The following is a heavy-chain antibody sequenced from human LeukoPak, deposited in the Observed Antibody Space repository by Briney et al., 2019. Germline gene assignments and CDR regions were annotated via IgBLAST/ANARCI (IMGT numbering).Heavy chain of an antibody. J-gene: IGHJ5*02. CDR3: ARAYYYDSSGYFLNWFDP. CDR2: ISAYNGNT. D-gene: IGHD3-22*01. CDR1: GYTFTSYG. V-gene: IGHV1-18*01. Sequence: ASVKVSCKASGYTFTSYGISWVRQAPGQGLEWMGWISAYNGNTNYAQKLQGRVTMTTDTSTSTAYMELRSLRSDDTAVYYCARAYYYDSSGYFLNWFDPWGQGTQVTVSS.